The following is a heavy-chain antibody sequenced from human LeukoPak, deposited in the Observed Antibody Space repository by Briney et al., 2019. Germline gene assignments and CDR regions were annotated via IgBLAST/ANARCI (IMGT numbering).Heavy chain of an antibody. CDR2: ISGSGGTT. CDR3: AKDPYRASSGLVDY. V-gene: IGHV3-23*01. J-gene: IGHJ4*02. Sequence: PGGSLRLSCATYGFTFSNYAVSWVRQAPGKGLEWVSSISGSGGTTYYADSVKGRFTISRDNSKNTLYLQMNSLRAEDTAVYYCAKDPYRASSGLVDYWGQGTLVTVSS. CDR1: GFTFSNYA. D-gene: IGHD5-12*01.